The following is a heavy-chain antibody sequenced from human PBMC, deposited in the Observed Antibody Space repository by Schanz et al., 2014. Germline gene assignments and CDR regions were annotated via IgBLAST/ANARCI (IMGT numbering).Heavy chain of an antibody. V-gene: IGHV3-74*01. CDR2: TSHDGSFT. CDR1: GFTFSSSW. J-gene: IGHJ5*02. D-gene: IGHD5-18*01. CDR3: ARDVYRSGRPFDL. Sequence: EVHLVESGGGLVQPGGSLRLSCAASGFTFSSSWMHWVRQAPGKGLVWVSRTSHDGSFTTFADSVKGRFTISRDNAKNSVYLQMNTLRAEDTAIYFCARDVYRSGRPFDLWGQGTLVTVSS.